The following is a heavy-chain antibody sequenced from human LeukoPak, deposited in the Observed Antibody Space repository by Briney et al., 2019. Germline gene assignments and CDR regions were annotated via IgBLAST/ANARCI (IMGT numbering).Heavy chain of an antibody. CDR2: IYYSGST. CDR3: ARVVGWELRSDYFDY. J-gene: IGHJ4*02. V-gene: IGHV4-61*01. D-gene: IGHD1-26*01. CDR1: GGSVSSGSYY. Sequence: SETLSLTCTVSGGSVSSGSYYWSWIRQPPGKGLEWIGYIYYSGSTNYNPSLKSRVTISVDTSKNQFSLKLSSVTAADTAVYYRARVVGWELRSDYFDYWGQGTLVTVSS.